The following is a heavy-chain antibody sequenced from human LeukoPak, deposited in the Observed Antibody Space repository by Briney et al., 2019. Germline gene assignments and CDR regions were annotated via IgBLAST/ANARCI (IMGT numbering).Heavy chain of an antibody. D-gene: IGHD5-12*01. Sequence: GGSLRLSCAASGSTFSGYSMNWVRQAPGKGLEWVSSISSSSSYIYYADSVKGRYTISRDNAKNSLYLQMNSLRAEDTAVYYCARDQVYSGYDFFDYWGQGTLVTVSS. J-gene: IGHJ4*02. CDR3: ARDQVYSGYDFFDY. CDR1: GSTFSGYS. V-gene: IGHV3-21*01. CDR2: ISSSSSYI.